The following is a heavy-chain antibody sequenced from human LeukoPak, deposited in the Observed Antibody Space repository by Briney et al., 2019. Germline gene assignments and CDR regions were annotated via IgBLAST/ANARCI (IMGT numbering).Heavy chain of an antibody. CDR1: GYSFISYG. Sequence: ASVTVSCKASGYSFISYGFTWVRQAPGQGLEWMGWISVHNGNKNYAQKFQGRVTMTTDTPTGTAYMEVRSLRSDDTAVYYCARRGSGGSSDYWGQGTLVTVSS. D-gene: IGHD2-15*01. CDR2: ISVHNGNK. V-gene: IGHV1-18*01. CDR3: ARRGSGGSSDY. J-gene: IGHJ4*02.